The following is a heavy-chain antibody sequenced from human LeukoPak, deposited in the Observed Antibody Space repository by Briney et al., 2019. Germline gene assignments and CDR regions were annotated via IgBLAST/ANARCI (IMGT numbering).Heavy chain of an antibody. D-gene: IGHD3-10*01. CDR3: CAGSGSYIY. J-gene: IGHJ4*02. CDR2: IKQDGSER. CDR1: GCTFSSYW. Sequence: GGSLRLSCAASGCTFSSYWINWLRQAPGKGLEWVANIKQDGSERYSVDSLKGRFTISRDNAKNSLYLQMNSLRADDTAVYYCCAGSGSYIYWGQGTLVSVSS. V-gene: IGHV3-7*02.